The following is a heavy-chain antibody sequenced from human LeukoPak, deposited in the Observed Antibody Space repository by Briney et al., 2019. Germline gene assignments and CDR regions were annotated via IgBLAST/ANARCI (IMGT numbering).Heavy chain of an antibody. CDR2: SNAGNGNT. Sequence: ASVKVSCKASGYTFTSYAMHWVRQAPGQRLEWMGWSNAGNGNTKYSQEFQGRVTITRDTSASTAYMELSSLKASDTAMHYCARTGGDGYVPWNYFDYWGQGTLVTVSS. V-gene: IGHV1-3*02. CDR1: GYTFTSYA. D-gene: IGHD3-16*01. J-gene: IGHJ4*02. CDR3: ARTGGDGYVPWNYFDY.